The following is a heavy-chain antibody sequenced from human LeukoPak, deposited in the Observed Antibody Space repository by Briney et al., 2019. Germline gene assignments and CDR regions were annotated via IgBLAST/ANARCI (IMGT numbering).Heavy chain of an antibody. Sequence: NPSETLSLTCAVYGGSFSGYYWSWIRQPPGKGLEWIGEINHSGSTDYNPSLRSRVTISVDTSNNQFSLRLGSVTAADTAVYHCARHCCSGPAKRVFDIWGQGTMVTASS. CDR1: GGSFSGYY. D-gene: IGHD2-15*01. V-gene: IGHV4-34*01. CDR2: INHSGST. CDR3: ARHCCSGPAKRVFDI. J-gene: IGHJ3*02.